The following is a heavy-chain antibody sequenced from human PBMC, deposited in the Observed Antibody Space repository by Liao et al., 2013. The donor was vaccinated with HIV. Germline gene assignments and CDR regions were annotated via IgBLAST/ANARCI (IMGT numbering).Heavy chain of an antibody. J-gene: IGHJ5*02. Sequence: QVQLQQWGAGLLKPSETLSLTCAVYGGSFSGYYWSWIRQPPGKGLEWIGEINHSGSTNYNPSLKSRVTISVDTSKNQFSLKLSSVTAADTAVYYCARGHGLMVRGVITTSNWFDPWGQGTLVTVSS. CDR2: INHSGST. CDR3: ARGHGLMVRGVITTSNWFDP. V-gene: IGHV4-34*01. CDR1: GGSFSGYY. D-gene: IGHD3-10*01.